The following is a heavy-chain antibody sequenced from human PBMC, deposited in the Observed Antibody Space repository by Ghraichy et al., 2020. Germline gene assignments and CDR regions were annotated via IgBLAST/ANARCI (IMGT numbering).Heavy chain of an antibody. CDR1: GFTFSNYA. CDR3: AEGPYYYHCSVYYWRSLDI. CDR2: ISGSGGST. J-gene: IGHJ3*02. Sequence: GEALNISCAASGFTFSNYAMRWVRQAPGKGLEWVASISGSGGSTYYADSVKGRFTISRDNFKNTVDVEMNSLTAEDSAVYYCAEGPYYYHCSVYYWRSLDIWCQGTKFTVPS. V-gene: IGHV3-23*01. D-gene: IGHD3-22*01.